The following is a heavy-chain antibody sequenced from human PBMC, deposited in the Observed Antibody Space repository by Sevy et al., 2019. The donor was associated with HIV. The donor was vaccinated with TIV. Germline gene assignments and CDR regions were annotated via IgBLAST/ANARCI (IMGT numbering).Heavy chain of an antibody. J-gene: IGHJ4*02. V-gene: IGHV3-21*01. CDR2: ISSSSSYI. CDR3: ARTRRELSRFDY. D-gene: IGHD3-10*01. Sequence: GGSLGLSCAASGFTFSSYSMNWVRPAPGKGLEWVSSISSSSSYIYYADSVKGRFTISRDNAKNSLYLQMNSLRAEDTAVYYCARTRRELSRFDYWGQGTLVTVSS. CDR1: GFTFSSYS.